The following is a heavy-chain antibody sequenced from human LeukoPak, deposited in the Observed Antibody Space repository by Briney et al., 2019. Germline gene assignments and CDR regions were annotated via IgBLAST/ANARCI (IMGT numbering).Heavy chain of an antibody. CDR3: AKDRLPRYCSGGSCYSGFDY. J-gene: IGHJ4*02. Sequence: TGGSLRLSCAASGFTFSSYAMTWVRQAPGKGLEWVSSITGGGDTTYYADSVRGRFTISRDNSKNTLYLQMNSLRAEDTAVYYCAKDRLPRYCSGGSCYSGFDYWGQGTLVTVSS. CDR1: GFTFSSYA. V-gene: IGHV3-23*01. CDR2: ITGGGDTT. D-gene: IGHD2-15*01.